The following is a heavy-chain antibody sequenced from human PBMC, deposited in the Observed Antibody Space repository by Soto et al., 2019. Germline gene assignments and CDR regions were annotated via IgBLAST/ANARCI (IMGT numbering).Heavy chain of an antibody. D-gene: IGHD2-8*01. CDR3: ARDLEHTKATFDY. CDR2: IKHDGSDK. J-gene: IGHJ4*02. V-gene: IGHV3-7*01. Sequence: GGSLRLSCVASVFTFNNYWMSWARQAPGKGLEWVANIKHDGSDKYYVGSVKGRFTISRDNARNSLYLEMNSLRTEDTAVYYCARDLEHTKATFDYWGQGTLVTVSS. CDR1: VFTFNNYW.